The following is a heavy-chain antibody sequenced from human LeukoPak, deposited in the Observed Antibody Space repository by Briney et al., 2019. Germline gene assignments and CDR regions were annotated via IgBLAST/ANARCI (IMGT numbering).Heavy chain of an antibody. J-gene: IGHJ6*02. CDR3: TRVQAGRAGLMDV. Sequence: GGSLRLSCAASGFTFSDSYMNWIRQAPGKGLEWVSYISGSKTYTNYADSVKGRFTTSRDNAKNTLYLQMNSLRAEDTALYYCTRVQAGRAGLMDVWGRGTTVTVSS. CDR2: ISGSKTYT. CDR1: GFTFSDSY. D-gene: IGHD6-13*01. V-gene: IGHV3-11*06.